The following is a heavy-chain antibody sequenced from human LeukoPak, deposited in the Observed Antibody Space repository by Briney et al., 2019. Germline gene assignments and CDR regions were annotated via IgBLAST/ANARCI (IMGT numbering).Heavy chain of an antibody. J-gene: IGHJ4*02. V-gene: IGHV3-33*01. CDR3: ARSRGVGPGAYFDY. Sequence: PGGSLRLSCAASGFTFSSYGMHWVRQAPGKGLEWVAVIWYDGSNKYYADSVKGRFTISRDNSKNTLYLQMNSLRAEDTAVYYCARSRGVGPGAYFDYWGQGTLVTVSS. D-gene: IGHD1-26*01. CDR1: GFTFSSYG. CDR2: IWYDGSNK.